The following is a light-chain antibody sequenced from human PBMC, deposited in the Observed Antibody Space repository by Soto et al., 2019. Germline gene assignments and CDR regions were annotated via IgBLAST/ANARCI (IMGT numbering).Light chain of an antibody. CDR2: GAS. J-gene: IGKJ3*01. V-gene: IGKV3-15*01. CDR3: QQYNNWPPVT. Sequence: EIVMTQSPATLSVSPGERATLSCRASQSVSSNLAWYQQKPGQAPRLLIYGASTRATGIPARFSGSGSGTEFTLTISSLQSEDFAVNYCQQYNNWPPVTFGPGNKVDIK. CDR1: QSVSSN.